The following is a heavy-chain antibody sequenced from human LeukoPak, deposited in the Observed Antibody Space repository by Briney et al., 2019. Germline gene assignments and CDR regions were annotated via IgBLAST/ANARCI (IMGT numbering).Heavy chain of an antibody. V-gene: IGHV4-30-2*01. D-gene: IGHD3-10*01. CDR1: GVSISSGGYY. CDR3: SGDHSGPQDF. J-gene: IGHJ4*02. Sequence: SQTLSLTCTVSGVSISSGGYYWSWIRQPPGKGLEWIGYIYHSGSTYYNPSLKSRVTISVDRSKNQFSLKLSSVTAADTAVYYCSGDHSGPQDFWGQGTLVTVSS. CDR2: IYHSGST.